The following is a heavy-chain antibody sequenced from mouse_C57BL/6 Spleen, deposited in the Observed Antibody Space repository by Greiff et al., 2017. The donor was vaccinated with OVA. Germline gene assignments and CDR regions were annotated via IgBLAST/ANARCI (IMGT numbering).Heavy chain of an antibody. Sequence: QVQLQQSGAELVRPGASVTLSCKASGYTFTDYEMHWVKQTPVHGLEWIGAIDPETGGTAYNQKFKGKAILTADKSSSTAYMELRSLTSEDSAVYYCTRGDYDYDFDYWGQGTTLTVSS. D-gene: IGHD2-4*01. CDR1: GYTFTDYE. J-gene: IGHJ2*01. CDR2: IDPETGGT. V-gene: IGHV1-15*01. CDR3: TRGDYDYDFDY.